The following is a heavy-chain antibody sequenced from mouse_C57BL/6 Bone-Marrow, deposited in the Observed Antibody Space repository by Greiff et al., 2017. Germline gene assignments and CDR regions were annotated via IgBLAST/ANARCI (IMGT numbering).Heavy chain of an antibody. CDR2: ISDGGSYT. J-gene: IGHJ1*03. Sequence: EVKVVESGGGLVKPGGSLKLSCAASGFTFSSYAMSWVRQTPEKRLEWVATISDGGSYTYYPDNVKGRFTISRDNAKNNLYLQMSHLKSEDTAMYYCAREHDDSSPDVWGTGTTVTVSS. D-gene: IGHD1-1*01. V-gene: IGHV5-4*01. CDR3: AREHDDSSPDV. CDR1: GFTFSSYA.